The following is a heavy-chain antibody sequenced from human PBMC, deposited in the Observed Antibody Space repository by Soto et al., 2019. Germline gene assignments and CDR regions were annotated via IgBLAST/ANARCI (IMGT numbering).Heavy chain of an antibody. CDR2: IYYSGST. Sequence: SETLSLTCTVSGGSISSSSYYWGWIRQPPGKGLEWIGSIYYSGSTYYNPSLKSRVTISVDTSKNQFSLKLSSVTAADTAVYYCAIQLGRRGAFDIWGQGTMVTVSS. V-gene: IGHV4-39*01. J-gene: IGHJ3*02. CDR3: AIQLGRRGAFDI. D-gene: IGHD7-27*01. CDR1: GGSISSSSYY.